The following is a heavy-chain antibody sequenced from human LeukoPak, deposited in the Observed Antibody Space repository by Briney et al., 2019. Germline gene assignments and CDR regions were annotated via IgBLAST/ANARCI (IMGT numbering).Heavy chain of an antibody. CDR1: GYTFTSYA. Sequence: ASVNVSCTASGYTFTSYAMNWVRQAPGQGLEWMGWINTNSGKATYAQGFRGRFVFSLDTSVSTAYLQISSLKAEDTAVYYCARDGNNYGSGSSASAYYYYGMDVWGQGTTVTVSS. CDR3: ARDGNNYGSGSSASAYYYYGMDV. V-gene: IGHV7-4-1*02. J-gene: IGHJ6*02. D-gene: IGHD3-10*01. CDR2: INTNSGKA.